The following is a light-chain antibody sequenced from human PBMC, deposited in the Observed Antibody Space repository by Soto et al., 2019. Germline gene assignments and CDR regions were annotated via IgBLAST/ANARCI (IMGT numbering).Light chain of an antibody. CDR1: QDVDSTY. Sequence: EVVWTPCSGTLSLSHGETATLSCGASQDVDSTYLAWYQQKPGLPPTLLIYATSTRAAGIPDRFSGSGSGTDFTLTIDRRELEDFAVYYCQQYHFYPPLSPLGQGTRLEI. CDR3: QQYHFYPPLSP. J-gene: IGKJ5*01. V-gene: IGKV3-20*01. CDR2: ATS.